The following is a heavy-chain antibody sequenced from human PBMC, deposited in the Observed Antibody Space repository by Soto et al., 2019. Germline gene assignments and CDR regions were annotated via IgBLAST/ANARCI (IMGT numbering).Heavy chain of an antibody. CDR2: VYYRGRS. D-gene: IGHD4-17*01. Sequence: ETLSLTCTVSGGSVTNSSYYWGWIRQSPGKGLEWIGSVYYRGRSYSKSSVKSRVTISVDTSKNRFSLSLNSVTASDTAVYFCVSQRTTVPTQAYFDYWGTGALVTVSS. CDR1: GGSVTNSSYY. V-gene: IGHV4-39*01. J-gene: IGHJ4*02. CDR3: VSQRTTVPTQAYFDY.